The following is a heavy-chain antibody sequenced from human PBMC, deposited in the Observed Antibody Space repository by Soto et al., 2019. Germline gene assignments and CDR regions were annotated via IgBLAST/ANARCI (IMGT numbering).Heavy chain of an antibody. J-gene: IGHJ5*02. V-gene: IGHV5-10-1*01. Sequence: GESLKLSCKGSGYSFTTDWISWVRQMPGKGLEWMGRIDPSDSYTNYSPSFQGHVTISVDKSISTAYLQWSSLKASDTAMYYCARLRIAAPGNPGPWGQGTLVTSPQ. D-gene: IGHD6-13*01. CDR1: GYSFTTDW. CDR2: IDPSDSYT. CDR3: ARLRIAAPGNPGP.